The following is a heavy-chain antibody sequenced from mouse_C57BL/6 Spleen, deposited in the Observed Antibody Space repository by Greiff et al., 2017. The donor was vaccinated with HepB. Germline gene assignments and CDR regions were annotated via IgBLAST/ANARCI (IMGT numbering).Heavy chain of an antibody. Sequence: EVMLVESGGGLVKPGGSLKLSCAASGFTFSSYAMSWVRQTPEKRLEWVATISDGGSYTYYPDNVKGRFTISRDNAKNNLYLQMSHLKSEDKAMYYCARNYDRYFDVWGTGTTVTVSS. CDR1: GFTFSSYA. D-gene: IGHD2-4*01. CDR2: ISDGGSYT. CDR3: ARNYDRYFDV. J-gene: IGHJ1*03. V-gene: IGHV5-4*03.